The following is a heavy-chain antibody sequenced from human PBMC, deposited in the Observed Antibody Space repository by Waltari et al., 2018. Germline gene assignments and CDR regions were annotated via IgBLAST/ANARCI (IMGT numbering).Heavy chain of an antibody. V-gene: IGHV3-23*03. CDR1: GFTFSSYA. J-gene: IGHJ4*02. Sequence: EVQLLESGGDLVQPGGSLRLSCAASGFTFSSYAMSCVRQAPGKGLEWVSMIYTGSGNTYYADSVKGRFTISRDNSKNTLYLQMNSLRAEDTALYYCAKGSRVGAAVDYWGQGTLVTVSS. D-gene: IGHD1-26*01. CDR3: AKGSRVGAAVDY. CDR2: IYTGSGNT.